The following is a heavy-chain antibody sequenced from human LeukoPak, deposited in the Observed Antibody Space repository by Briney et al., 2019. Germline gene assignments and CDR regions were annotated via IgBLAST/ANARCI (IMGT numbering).Heavy chain of an antibody. CDR1: GYSFTDYW. V-gene: IGHV5-51*01. CDR3: ARHGRGSRSPNAFDF. J-gene: IGHJ3*01. CDR2: IYPDDSDI. Sequence: KSGESLKISCKGSGYSFTDYWIGWVRQMPGKGLQWMAIIYPDDSDIRYSPSFQGQVTISADKSIITAHLQWSSLKASDTAMYYCARHGRGSRSPNAFDFWGQGTMVTVSS. D-gene: IGHD3-10*01.